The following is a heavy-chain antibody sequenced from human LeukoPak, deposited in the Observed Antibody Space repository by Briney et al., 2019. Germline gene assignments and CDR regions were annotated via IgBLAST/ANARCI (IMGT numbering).Heavy chain of an antibody. Sequence: SGPTLVNPTQTLTLTCTFSGFSLSTNGGGVGWIRQPPGKALEWLSLGYWNDDKHFSPYLKSRLTITKDASKNQVVLTMTNMDPVDTATYYCAHATLATVFDPWGQGTLVTVSS. J-gene: IGHJ5*02. CDR1: GFSLSTNGGG. V-gene: IGHV2-5*01. CDR3: AHATLATVFDP. CDR2: GYWNDDK. D-gene: IGHD6-13*01.